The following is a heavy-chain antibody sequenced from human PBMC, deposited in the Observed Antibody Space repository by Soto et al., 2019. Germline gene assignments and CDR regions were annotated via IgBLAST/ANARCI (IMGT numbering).Heavy chain of an antibody. V-gene: IGHV3-7*04. CDR2: INPDGSAE. CDR1: GLNFNNAW. J-gene: IGHJ4*02. CDR3: GREKWLQPDY. D-gene: IGHD5-12*01. Sequence: EVPLVESGGDLVRRGGSLRLTFVVSGLNFNNAWMNWVRQAPGKGLEWVANINPDGSAEGYVHSVRGRFTISRDNAKNSLYLQMNSLRADDTAVYYCGREKWLQPDYWGQGTLVTVSS.